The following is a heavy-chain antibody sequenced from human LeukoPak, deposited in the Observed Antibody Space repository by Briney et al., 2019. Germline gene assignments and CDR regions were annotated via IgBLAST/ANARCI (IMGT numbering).Heavy chain of an antibody. J-gene: IGHJ4*02. CDR3: ARVGGIIAAAGNDY. D-gene: IGHD6-13*01. V-gene: IGHV4-61*02. Sequence: SETLSLTCTVSGGSISSGSYYWSWIRQPAGKGLEWIGRIYTSGSTNYNPSLKSRVTISVDTSKNQFSLKLSSVTAADTAVYYCARVGGIIAAAGNDYWGQGTLVTVSS. CDR2: IYTSGST. CDR1: GGSISSGSYY.